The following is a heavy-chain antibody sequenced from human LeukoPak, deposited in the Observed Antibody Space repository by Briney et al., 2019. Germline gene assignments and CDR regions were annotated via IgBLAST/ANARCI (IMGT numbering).Heavy chain of an antibody. D-gene: IGHD2-2*01. J-gene: IGHJ4*02. CDR1: GASFNSSYFF. CDR2: MYYSGST. CDR3: ARENVVVPAAPDY. Sequence: SETLSLTCTVSGASFNSSYFFWGWIRQPPGKGLEWVGSMYYSGSTYYNPSLKSRVTISVDTSKNQFSLKLSSVTAADTAVYYCARENVVVPAAPDYWGQGTLVTVSS. V-gene: IGHV4-39*02.